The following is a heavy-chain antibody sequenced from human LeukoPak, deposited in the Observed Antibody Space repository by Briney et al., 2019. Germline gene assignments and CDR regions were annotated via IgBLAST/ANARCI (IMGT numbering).Heavy chain of an antibody. CDR2: ISSSSYI. CDR3: ARDPDYYDSSGSLDY. J-gene: IGHJ4*02. CDR1: GFTFSSYS. D-gene: IGHD3-22*01. V-gene: IGHV3-21*01. Sequence: GGSLRLSCAASGFTFSSYSMNWVRQAPGKGLEWVSSISSSSYIYYADSVKGRFTISRDNAKNSLYLQMNSLRAEDTAVYYCARDPDYYDSSGSLDYWGQGTLVTVSS.